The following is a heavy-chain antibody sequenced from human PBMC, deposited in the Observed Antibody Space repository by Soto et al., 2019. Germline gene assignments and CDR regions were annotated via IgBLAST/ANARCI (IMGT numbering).Heavy chain of an antibody. CDR1: GFTFSSYA. CDR2: ISGSGGST. V-gene: IGHV3-23*01. Sequence: GGSLRLSCAASGFTFSSYAMSWVRQAPGKGLEWVSAISGSGGSTYYADSVKGRFTISRDNSKNTLYLQMNSLRAEDTAVYYCAKDLAHDGSISGSYSWWYYYGMDVWGQGTTVTVSS. J-gene: IGHJ6*02. CDR3: AKDLAHDGSISGSYSWWYYYGMDV. D-gene: IGHD1-26*01.